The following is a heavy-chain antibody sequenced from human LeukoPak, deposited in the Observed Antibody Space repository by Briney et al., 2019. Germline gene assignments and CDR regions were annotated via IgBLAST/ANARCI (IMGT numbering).Heavy chain of an antibody. Sequence: PGGSLRLSCAASGFTVSNSYMTWVRQAPGKGLEWVSVVYSGENTYYADSVTGRFTISRDKSKNTLYLQMNSLRAEDTALYYCARVKGEGSSDVWGQGTTVTVS. CDR1: GFTVSNSY. J-gene: IGHJ6*02. CDR3: ARVKGEGSSDV. D-gene: IGHD3-16*01. V-gene: IGHV3-53*01. CDR2: VYSGENT.